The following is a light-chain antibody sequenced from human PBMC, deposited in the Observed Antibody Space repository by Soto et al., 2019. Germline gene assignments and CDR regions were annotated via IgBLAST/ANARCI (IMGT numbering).Light chain of an antibody. CDR3: GSDGGIPV. Sequence: QSALTQPRSVSGSPGQSVTISCTGTSSDVGGYNYVSWYQQHPGKAPKLMIYDVSKRPSGVPDRFSGSKSGNTASLTISGVQAADEADCYCGSDGGIPVFGGGTKLTVL. V-gene: IGLV2-11*01. J-gene: IGLJ2*01. CDR1: SSDVGGYNY. CDR2: DVS.